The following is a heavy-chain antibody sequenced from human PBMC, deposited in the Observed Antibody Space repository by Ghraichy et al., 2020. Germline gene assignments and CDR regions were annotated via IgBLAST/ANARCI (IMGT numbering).Heavy chain of an antibody. D-gene: IGHD5-18*01. CDR3: AREGTPGYSRLDV. J-gene: IGHJ6*02. CDR1: GYTFSDHY. V-gene: IGHV1-2*02. CDR2: INPNSDGT. Sequence: ASVKVSCKASGYTFSDHYIYWVRQAPGQGLEWMGWINPNSDGTKYAQHFQGRVTMTWDTSISTVYMELRRLTSDDTAGYYCAREGTPGYSRLDVWGHGTTVTVPS.